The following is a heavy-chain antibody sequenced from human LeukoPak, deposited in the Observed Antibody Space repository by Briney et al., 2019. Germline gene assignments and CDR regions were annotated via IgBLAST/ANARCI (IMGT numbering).Heavy chain of an antibody. CDR1: GFTFSTYA. Sequence: GGSLRLSCSASGFTFSTYAMHWVRQAPGKGLESVSAISTNGGTTYYAESSRGRFAISRDNSKNTQYLQMSSLRADDTAVYYCVKGPGPTVTYYFDFWGQGTLVTVSS. CDR2: ISTNGGTT. V-gene: IGHV3-64D*06. CDR3: VKGPGPTVTYYFDF. J-gene: IGHJ4*02. D-gene: IGHD4-17*01.